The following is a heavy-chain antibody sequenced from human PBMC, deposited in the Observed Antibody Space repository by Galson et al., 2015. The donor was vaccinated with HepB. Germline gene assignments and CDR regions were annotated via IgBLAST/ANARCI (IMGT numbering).Heavy chain of an antibody. J-gene: IGHJ6*02. CDR2: IIPIFGTA. D-gene: IGHD3-3*01. V-gene: IGHV1-69*13. CDR1: GGTFSSYA. Sequence: SVKVSCKASGGTFSSYAISWVRQAPGQGLECMGGIIPIFGTANYAQKFQGRVTITADESTSTAYMELSSLRSEDTAVYYCARAQKGDFWSGSYYGMDVWGQGTTVTVSS. CDR3: ARAQKGDFWSGSYYGMDV.